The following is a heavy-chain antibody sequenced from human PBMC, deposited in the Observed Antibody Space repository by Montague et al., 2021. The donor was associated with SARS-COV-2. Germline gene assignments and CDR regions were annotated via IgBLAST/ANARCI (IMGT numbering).Heavy chain of an antibody. CDR2: TYYRSKWYV. CDR1: GDSVSSHSGA. Sequence: CAISGDSVSSHSGAWNWIRLSPSRGLEWLGRTYYRSKWYVDYAGSVRSRITINPDISKNQFSLQMSSVTPDDTAVYYCARSKLLRSGYSSGWHGPGWFDPWGQGTPVTVSS. J-gene: IGHJ5*02. D-gene: IGHD6-19*01. V-gene: IGHV6-1*01. CDR3: ARSKLLRSGYSSGWHGPGWFDP.